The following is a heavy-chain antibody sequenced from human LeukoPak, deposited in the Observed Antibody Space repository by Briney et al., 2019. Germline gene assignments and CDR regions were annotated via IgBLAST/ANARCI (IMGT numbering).Heavy chain of an antibody. CDR3: ARAHSLRWKKGGGNYFDY. Sequence: PSETLSLTCTVSGYSISSGYYWGWIRQPPGKGLEWIGSIYHSGSTYYNPSLKSRVTISVDTSKNQFSLKLSSVTAADTAVYYCARAHSLRWKKGGGNYFDYWGQGTLVTVSS. J-gene: IGHJ4*02. V-gene: IGHV4-38-2*02. CDR1: GYSISSGYY. CDR2: IYHSGST. D-gene: IGHD4-23*01.